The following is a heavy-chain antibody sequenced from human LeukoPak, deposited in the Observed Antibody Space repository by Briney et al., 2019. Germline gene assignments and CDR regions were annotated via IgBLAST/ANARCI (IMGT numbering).Heavy chain of an antibody. CDR1: GGTFSSYA. J-gene: IGHJ6*02. D-gene: IGHD4-23*01. CDR3: ARSSSTTVVINYYGMDV. V-gene: IGHV1-69*04. Sequence: SVKVSCKASGGTFSSYAISWVRQAPGQGLEWMGRIIPILGIANYAQKFQGRVTITADKSTSTAYMELSSLRSEDTAVYYCARSSSTTVVINYYGMDVWGQGTTVTVSS. CDR2: IIPILGIA.